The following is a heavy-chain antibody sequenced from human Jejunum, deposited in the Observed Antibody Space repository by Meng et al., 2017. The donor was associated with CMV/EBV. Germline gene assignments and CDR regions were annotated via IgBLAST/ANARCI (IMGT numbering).Heavy chain of an antibody. V-gene: IGHV3-30*04. J-gene: IGHJ4*02. D-gene: IGHD3-16*01. CDR3: ARDGGGFNSSPFDY. Sequence: ASGLTFRSRAMAWVRQAPGKGLEWVAVTSYDGNSQYYTDSVKGRFTISRDNSDNMLYLQMNSLRADDTAVYYCARDGGGFNSSPFDYWGQGTLVTVSS. CDR1: GLTFRSRA. CDR2: TSYDGNSQ.